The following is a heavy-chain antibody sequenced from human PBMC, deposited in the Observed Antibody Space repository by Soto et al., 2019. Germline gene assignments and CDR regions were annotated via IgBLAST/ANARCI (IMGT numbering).Heavy chain of an antibody. Sequence: QITLNESGPTQVKPRQTLTLTCTFSGFSLTTSGVGVGWIRQSPGKAPEWLALIYWDDDKRYSPSLKSRLTTTKDASKTQLVLTMADLDPADTATYYCAHRVLRTVFGLVTTTAIYFDSWGQGTPVAVSS. CDR2: IYWDDDK. CDR3: AHRVLRTVFGLVTTTAIYFDS. J-gene: IGHJ4*02. V-gene: IGHV2-5*02. CDR1: GFSLTTSGVG. D-gene: IGHD3-3*01.